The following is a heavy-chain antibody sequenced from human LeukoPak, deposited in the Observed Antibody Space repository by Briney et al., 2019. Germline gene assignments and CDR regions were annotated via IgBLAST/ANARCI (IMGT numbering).Heavy chain of an antibody. CDR1: GFDFSSYG. CDR3: ATVRGCGGDCYYLDY. CDR2: FSGTSGLT. J-gene: IGHJ4*02. Sequence: GGSLRLSCVASGFDFSSYGLSWVRQSPGKGLEWVSTFSGTSGLTYYADSVKGRFIISRDNSKNTLYLQMNSLRAEDTAVYYCATVRGCGGDCYYLDYWGQGTLVTVSS. D-gene: IGHD2-21*02. V-gene: IGHV3-23*01.